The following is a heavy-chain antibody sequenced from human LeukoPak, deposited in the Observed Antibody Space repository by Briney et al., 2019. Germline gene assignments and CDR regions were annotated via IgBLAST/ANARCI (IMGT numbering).Heavy chain of an antibody. CDR1: GGSISSYY. CDR2: IYYSGST. J-gene: IGHJ4*02. D-gene: IGHD5-18*01. Sequence: SETLSLTCTVSGGSISSYYWSWIRQPPGKGLEWIGYIYYSGSTNYYPSLKSRVTISVDTSKNQFSLKLSSVTAADTAVYYCARCTDTAMVNALYYFDYWGQGTLVTVSS. V-gene: IGHV4-59*01. CDR3: ARCTDTAMVNALYYFDY.